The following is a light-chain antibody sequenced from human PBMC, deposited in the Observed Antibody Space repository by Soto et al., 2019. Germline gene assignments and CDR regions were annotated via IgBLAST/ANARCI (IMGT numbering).Light chain of an antibody. CDR3: QQYGNSLSIT. Sequence: EIVLAQSPGTLSLSPGERATLSCRASQSVSSSYLAWYQQKPGQAPRLIISGASSRATGIPDRFSGSGSGTDFTLTISRLEPEEFAVYYCQQYGNSLSITFGQGTRLEIK. J-gene: IGKJ5*01. CDR2: GAS. V-gene: IGKV3-20*01. CDR1: QSVSSSY.